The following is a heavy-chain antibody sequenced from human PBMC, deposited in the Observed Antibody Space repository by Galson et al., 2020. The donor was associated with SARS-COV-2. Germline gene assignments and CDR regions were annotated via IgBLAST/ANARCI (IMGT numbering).Heavy chain of an antibody. CDR3: ARERYCSGGSCYSYYGMDV. CDR1: GYTFTSYG. Sequence: ASVKVSCKASGYTFTSYGISWVRQAPGQGLEWMGWISAYNGNTNYAQKLQGRVTMTTDTSTSTAYMELRSLGSDDTAVYYCARERYCSGGSCYSYYGMDVWGQGTTVTVSS. J-gene: IGHJ6*02. D-gene: IGHD2-15*01. V-gene: IGHV1-18*01. CDR2: ISAYNGNT.